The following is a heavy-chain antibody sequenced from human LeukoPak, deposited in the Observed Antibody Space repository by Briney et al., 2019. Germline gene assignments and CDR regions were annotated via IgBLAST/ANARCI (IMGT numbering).Heavy chain of an antibody. CDR2: IYYSGST. CDR1: GGSISSSSYY. CDR3: ARHRAVSVVGNFYFDY. V-gene: IGHV4-39*01. J-gene: IGHJ4*02. D-gene: IGHD1-26*01. Sequence: SETLSLTCTVSGGSISSSSYYWGWIRQPPGKGLEWIGSIYYSGSTYYNPSLKSRVTISVDTSKNQFSLKLSSVTAADTAVYYCARHRAVSVVGNFYFDYWGQGTLVTVSS.